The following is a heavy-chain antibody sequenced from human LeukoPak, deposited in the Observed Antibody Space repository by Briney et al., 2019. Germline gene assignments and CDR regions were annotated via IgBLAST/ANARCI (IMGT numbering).Heavy chain of an antibody. CDR3: AREGITGTSGGDY. V-gene: IGHV1-8*01. CDR1: GYTFTSYD. D-gene: IGHD1-20*01. J-gene: IGHJ4*02. CDR2: MNPNSGNT. Sequence: GASVKVSCKASGYTFTSYDINWVRQATGQGLEWMGWMNPNSGNTGYAQKFQGRVTMTRDTSTSTVYMELSSLRSEDTAVYYCAREGITGTSGGDYWGQGTLVTVSS.